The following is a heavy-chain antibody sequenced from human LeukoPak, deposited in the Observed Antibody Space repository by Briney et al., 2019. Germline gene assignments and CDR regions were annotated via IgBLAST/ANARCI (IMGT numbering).Heavy chain of an antibody. CDR2: LYSGGAA. CDR3: ARGTFSPQGSHYGH. J-gene: IGHJ4*02. D-gene: IGHD1-26*01. V-gene: IGHV3-53*01. Sequence: PGGSLRLSCAVSGFTVRDNYLNWVRQTPGKGLECVSVLYSGGAAYYADSVKGRFTISRDTSKNTLSLQMNSLRVEDTALYYCARGTFSPQGSHYGHWGQGTLVTVSS. CDR1: GFTVRDNY.